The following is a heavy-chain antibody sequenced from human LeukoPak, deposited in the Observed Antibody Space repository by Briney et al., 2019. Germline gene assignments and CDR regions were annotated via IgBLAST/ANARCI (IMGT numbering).Heavy chain of an antibody. CDR1: GFTFSTYA. D-gene: IGHD2/OR15-2a*01. Sequence: GTSLRLSCVASGFTFSTYAMHWVRQAPGKGLEWVAVISYHGSDKYYVDSVKGRFTISRDNSKNTLYLQMNSLRTEDTAVFYCARAINSAWHNIDYWGQGTLVTVSS. CDR2: ISYHGSDK. CDR3: ARAINSAWHNIDY. V-gene: IGHV3-30*04. J-gene: IGHJ4*02.